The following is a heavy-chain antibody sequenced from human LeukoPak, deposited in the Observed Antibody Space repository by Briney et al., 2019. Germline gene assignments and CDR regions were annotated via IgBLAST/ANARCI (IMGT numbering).Heavy chain of an antibody. Sequence: GRSLRLSCAASGFTPSDYYMSWVRQAAGKVLEWVSYISSSGSTIYYANSVKGRFTISRDNAKNSLYLQMHGLRAEDTAVYYCARVQGGVIGIRYYYYGMDVWGQGTTVTVSS. CDR2: ISSSGSTI. CDR3: ARVQGGVIGIRYYYYGMDV. V-gene: IGHV3-11*01. CDR1: GFTPSDYY. D-gene: IGHD3-16*02. J-gene: IGHJ6*01.